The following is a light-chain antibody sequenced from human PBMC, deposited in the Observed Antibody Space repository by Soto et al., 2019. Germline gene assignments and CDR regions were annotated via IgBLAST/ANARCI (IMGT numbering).Light chain of an antibody. Sequence: QSVLTQPPSASETPGQRVTISCSGSSSNIGSNYVYWYQQLPGTAPKLVIYRNSQRPSGVSDRFSGSKSGTSASLAISGLRSEDEADYYCAAWDDSLFGVVFGGGTKVTV. J-gene: IGLJ2*01. CDR3: AAWDDSLFGVV. CDR2: RNS. V-gene: IGLV1-47*01. CDR1: SSNIGSNY.